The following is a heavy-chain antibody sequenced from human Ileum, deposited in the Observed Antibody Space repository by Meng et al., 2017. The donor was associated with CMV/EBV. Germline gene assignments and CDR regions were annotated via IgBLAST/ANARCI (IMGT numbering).Heavy chain of an antibody. V-gene: IGHV4-34*01. CDR1: GGSFSGYY. CDR2: INHSGST. J-gene: IGHJ5*02. D-gene: IGHD5-12*01. Sequence: SETLSLTCAVYGGSFSGYYWSWIRQPPGKGLEWIGEINHSGSTNYNPSLKSRVTISVDTSKNQFSLKLNSVTAADTAVYYCARGARFDPWGQGTLVTVSS. CDR3: ARGARFDP.